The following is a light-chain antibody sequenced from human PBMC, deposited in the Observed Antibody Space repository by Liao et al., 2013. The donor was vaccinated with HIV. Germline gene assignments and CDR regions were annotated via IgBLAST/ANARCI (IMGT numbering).Light chain of an antibody. Sequence: SYELTQPPSVSVSPGQTASITCSGDKLGNKYAYWYQQKPGQAPVLVIYKDSERPSGIPERFSGSSSGTTVTLTISGTQAMDEADYYCQAWDSSTRVFGGGTKLTVL. V-gene: IGLV3-1*01. CDR3: QAWDSSTRV. J-gene: IGLJ3*02. CDR2: KDS. CDR1: KLGNKY.